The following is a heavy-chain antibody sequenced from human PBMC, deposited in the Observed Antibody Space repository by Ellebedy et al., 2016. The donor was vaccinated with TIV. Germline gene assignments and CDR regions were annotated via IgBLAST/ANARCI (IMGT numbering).Heavy chain of an antibody. V-gene: IGHV3-53*01. D-gene: IGHD4-11*01. CDR2: IYSGVST. CDR1: GCTVSSTY. J-gene: IGHJ4*02. CDR3: VRGADDFSNYLFY. Sequence: GESLKISCAASGCTVSSTYMSWVRQAPGKGLEWVSAIYSGVSTYYADSVKGRFTISRDNSKNALYLQMHSLRAEDTAVYFCVRGADDFSNYLFYWGQGTLVTVSS.